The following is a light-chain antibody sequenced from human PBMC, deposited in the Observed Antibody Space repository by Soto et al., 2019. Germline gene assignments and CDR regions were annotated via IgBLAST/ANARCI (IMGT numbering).Light chain of an antibody. Sequence: DLQMTQFPSSVSASVGDRVTITCRASQAISNFVAWFQQKPGKAPKSLIYAASSLRSGVPSKFSGSGSGTDFTLTINNLQPEEFATYYCQHYNTSPVTFGQGTRLE. CDR3: QHYNTSPVT. V-gene: IGKV1-16*02. J-gene: IGKJ5*01. CDR2: AAS. CDR1: QAISNF.